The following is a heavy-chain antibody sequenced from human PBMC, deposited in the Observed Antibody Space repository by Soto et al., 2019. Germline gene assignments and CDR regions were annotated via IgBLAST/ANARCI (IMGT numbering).Heavy chain of an antibody. D-gene: IGHD1-26*01. Sequence: EVQLVESGGGVLRPGGSLRLSCAASGFTFDDYGMSWARQAPGKGLEWFSGVNWNGGSTGYADSVKGRFTISRDNAKNSLYLQMNSLRAEDTAFYYCWRGASLNFDYWGQGTLVTVSS. CDR1: GFTFDDYG. CDR2: VNWNGGST. V-gene: IGHV3-20*04. J-gene: IGHJ4*02. CDR3: WRGASLNFDY.